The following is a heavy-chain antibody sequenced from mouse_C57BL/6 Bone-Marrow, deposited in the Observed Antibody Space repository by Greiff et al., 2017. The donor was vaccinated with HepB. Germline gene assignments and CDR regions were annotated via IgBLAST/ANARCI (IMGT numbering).Heavy chain of an antibody. V-gene: IGHV1-18*01. CDR2: INPNNGGT. Sequence: EVHLVESGPELVKPGASVKIPCKASGYTFTDYNMDWVKQSHGKSLEWIGDINPNNGGTIYNQKFKGKATLTVDKSSSTAYMELRSLTSEDTAVYYCARRATTVVAEGFAYWGQGTLVTVSA. J-gene: IGHJ3*01. D-gene: IGHD1-1*01. CDR3: ARRATTVVAEGFAY. CDR1: GYTFTDYN.